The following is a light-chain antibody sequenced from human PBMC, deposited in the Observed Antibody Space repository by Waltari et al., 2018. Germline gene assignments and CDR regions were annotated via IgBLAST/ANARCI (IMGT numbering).Light chain of an antibody. CDR2: SAS. Sequence: AIQMTQSPSSLSASVGARVTITCRASQGIRNHLGWYQQKPGKVPKLLIYSASTLQSAVPSRFSGSGSGTDFTLTISSLQPEDFVSYYCLQDYDYPLTFGGGTKVEI. J-gene: IGKJ4*01. CDR3: LQDYDYPLT. CDR1: QGIRNH. V-gene: IGKV1-6*01.